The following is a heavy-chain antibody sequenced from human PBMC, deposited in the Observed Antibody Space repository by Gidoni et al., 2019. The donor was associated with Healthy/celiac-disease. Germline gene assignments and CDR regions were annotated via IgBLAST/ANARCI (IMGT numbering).Heavy chain of an antibody. V-gene: IGHV1-46*03. CDR2: INPSGGST. D-gene: IGHD3-16*01. CDR1: GYTSTSYY. CDR3: AMRSVPRGEARVFDY. Sequence: QVQLVQSGAEVKKPGASVQVSCQASGYTSTSYYMNWVRQAHGQGLEWMGIINPSGGSTSYAQKCQGRVTMTRDTSTSTVYMELSSLRSEDTAVYYCAMRSVPRGEARVFDYWGQGTLVTVSS. J-gene: IGHJ4*02.